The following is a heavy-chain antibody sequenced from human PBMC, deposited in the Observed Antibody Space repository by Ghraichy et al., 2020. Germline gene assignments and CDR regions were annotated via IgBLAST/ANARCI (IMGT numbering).Heavy chain of an antibody. D-gene: IGHD6-13*01. CDR2: ISGAGTAT. CDR1: GFNFRNSA. J-gene: IGHJ5*02. CDR3: ARKDIAAAGVLRWFDP. V-gene: IGHV3-23*01. Sequence: LTCAASGFNFRNSAMSWVRQAPGKGLEWISTISGAGTATYYADPLKDRFTISRDNSKNMLYLQLNSLRGEDTATYYCARKDIAAAGVLRWFDPWGLGTLVTVSS.